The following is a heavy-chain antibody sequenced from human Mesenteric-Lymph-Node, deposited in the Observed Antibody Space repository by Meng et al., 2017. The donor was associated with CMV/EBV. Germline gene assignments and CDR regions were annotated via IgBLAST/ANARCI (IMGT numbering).Heavy chain of an antibody. V-gene: IGHV3-21*01. Sequence: GESLKISCAASGLTVSSNYMTWVRQAPGKGLEWVSSISSSGDYIYYADSLKGRFTISSDNAKNSLYLQMNSLRAEDTAVYYCAKRGTKNTLASWGQGTLVTVSS. CDR3: AKRGTKNTLAS. J-gene: IGHJ4*02. D-gene: IGHD1-14*01. CDR1: GLTVSSNY. CDR2: ISSSGDYI.